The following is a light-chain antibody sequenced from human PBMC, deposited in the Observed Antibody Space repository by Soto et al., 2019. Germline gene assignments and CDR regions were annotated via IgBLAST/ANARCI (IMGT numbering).Light chain of an antibody. CDR2: AAS. Sequence: DIQMTQSPSSLSASVGDRVTITCRASQDINKYLAWYQHKPGKVPELLIYAASTLQSGVPSRFRGSGSGTDFTLTSNRQHPEDVATYYCQEYNRAHQTFGQGPKVEIK. CDR3: QEYNRAHQT. V-gene: IGKV1-27*01. J-gene: IGKJ1*01. CDR1: QDINKY.